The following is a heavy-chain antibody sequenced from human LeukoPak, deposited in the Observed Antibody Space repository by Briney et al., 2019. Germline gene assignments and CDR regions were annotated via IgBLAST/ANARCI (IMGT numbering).Heavy chain of an antibody. D-gene: IGHD2-15*01. J-gene: IGHJ4*02. V-gene: IGHV3-48*01. CDR2: IDSSSSTI. Sequence: GGSLRLSCATTGFTFSIFSMNWVRQAPGKGLEWVSCIDSSSSTIYYADSVKGRFTISRDNAKNSLYLQMDSLRAEDTAVYYCTRDGGYCSGASCLYYDYWGQGTLVTVSS. CDR1: GFTFSIFS. CDR3: TRDGGYCSGASCLYYDY.